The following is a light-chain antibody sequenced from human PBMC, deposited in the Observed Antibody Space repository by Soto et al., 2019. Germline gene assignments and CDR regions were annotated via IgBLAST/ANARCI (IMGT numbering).Light chain of an antibody. Sequence: EIVLTQSPGTLSLSPGERATLFCRASQSVTNSQLAWYQQKPGQAPRLLIFGASCRATGIPDRFSGSGSGTDFTLTIARLEPEDFAVYYCQQWARSPRTFGRGTKVEIK. V-gene: IGKV3-20*01. CDR2: GAS. CDR1: QSVTNSQ. J-gene: IGKJ1*01. CDR3: QQWARSPRT.